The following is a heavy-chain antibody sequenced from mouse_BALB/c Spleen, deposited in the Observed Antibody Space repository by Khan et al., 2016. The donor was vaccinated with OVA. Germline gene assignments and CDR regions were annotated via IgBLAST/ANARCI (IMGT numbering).Heavy chain of an antibody. CDR3: ARSAI. CDR1: RFTISSYG. V-gene: IGHV5-6-3*01. J-gene: IGHJ2*01. CDR2: IDSNGGST. D-gene: IGHD2-12*01. Sequence: EVQLQESGGGIVQPGGSLNRSCAASRFTISSYGMSSVRQTPDKRLELVATIDSNGGSTDYPDSVKLRFTISGDNAKNALYLQMHSLESEDTAMYYYARSAIWGQGTTLTVSS.